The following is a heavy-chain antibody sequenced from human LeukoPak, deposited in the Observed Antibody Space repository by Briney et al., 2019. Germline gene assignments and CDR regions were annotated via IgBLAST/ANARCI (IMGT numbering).Heavy chain of an antibody. J-gene: IGHJ2*01. CDR3: ARGVTMIVVVIHDWYFDL. Sequence: ASETLSLTCAVYGGSFSGYYWSWIRQPPGKGLEWIGSIYYTRSTYYSPSLKSRVTISVDTSKNQFSLKLTSVTAADTAVYYCARGVTMIVVVIHDWYFDLWGRGTLVTVSS. V-gene: IGHV4-34*01. D-gene: IGHD3-22*01. CDR2: IYYTRST. CDR1: GGSFSGYY.